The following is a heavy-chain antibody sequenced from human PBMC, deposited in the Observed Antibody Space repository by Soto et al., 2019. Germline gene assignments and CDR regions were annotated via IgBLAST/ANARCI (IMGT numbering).Heavy chain of an antibody. CDR3: ARRDWSGSTSHFYFDY. CDR1: GGSIISSNW. Sequence: QVQLQESGPGLVQPSGTLSLTCAVSGGSIISSNWWNWVRQLPGKGLEWIGEIYHSGSTYYKPSLKSRVAMSVDTSKNQFSLKLTSATAADTAVYYCARRDWSGSTSHFYFDYWGQGVLVTVSS. D-gene: IGHD3-9*01. J-gene: IGHJ4*02. CDR2: IYHSGST. V-gene: IGHV4-4*02.